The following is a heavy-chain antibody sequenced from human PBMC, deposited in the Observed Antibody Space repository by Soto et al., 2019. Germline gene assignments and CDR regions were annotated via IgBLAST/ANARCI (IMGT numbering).Heavy chain of an antibody. D-gene: IGHD5-12*01. CDR3: ARGGDGYNFGY. V-gene: IGHV1-69*02. CDR2: IIPILGIA. Sequence: QVQLVQSGAEVKKPGSSVKVSCKASGGTFSSYTISWVRQAPGQGLEWMGRIIPILGIANYAQKFQGRVTITADKSTSTAYMELRSLRSEDTAVYYCARGGDGYNFGYWGQGTLVTVSS. CDR1: GGTFSSYT. J-gene: IGHJ4*02.